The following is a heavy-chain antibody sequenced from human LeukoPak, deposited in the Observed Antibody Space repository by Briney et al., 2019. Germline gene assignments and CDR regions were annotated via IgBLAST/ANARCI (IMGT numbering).Heavy chain of an antibody. Sequence: SQTLSLTCTVSGGSISSGGYYWSWIRQPPGKGLEWIGYIYYGGSTDYSPSLKSRATISLDTSKNQFSLHLTSVTAADTAVYYCARQLAGLAPPGFIDSWGQGTLVTVSS. D-gene: IGHD3-3*02. CDR3: ARQLAGLAPPGFIDS. CDR1: GGSISSGGYY. CDR2: IYYGGST. V-gene: IGHV4-61*08. J-gene: IGHJ4*02.